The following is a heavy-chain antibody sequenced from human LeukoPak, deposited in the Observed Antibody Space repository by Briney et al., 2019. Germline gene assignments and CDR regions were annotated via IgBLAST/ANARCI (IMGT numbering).Heavy chain of an antibody. Sequence: SETLSLTCAVYGGSLSGYYWSWIRQPPGKGLEWIGEINHSGSTNYNPSLKSRVTISVDTSKNQFSLKLSSVTAADTAVYYCARGTRAHNWFDPWGQGTLVTVSS. V-gene: IGHV4-34*01. CDR2: INHSGST. CDR1: GGSLSGYY. J-gene: IGHJ5*02. CDR3: ARGTRAHNWFDP. D-gene: IGHD1-1*01.